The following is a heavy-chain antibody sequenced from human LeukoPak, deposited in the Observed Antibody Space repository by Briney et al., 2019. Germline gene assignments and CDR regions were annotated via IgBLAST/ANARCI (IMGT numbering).Heavy chain of an antibody. CDR2: INPNSGGT. CDR3: ARGPLLVGLGTY. V-gene: IGHV1-2*02. CDR1: GYTFTGYY. D-gene: IGHD2-8*02. J-gene: IGHJ4*02. Sequence: ASVKVSCKASGYTFTGYYMHWVRQAPGQGLEWMGWINPNSGGTNYAQKFQGRVTMTRNTSISTAYMELSSLRSEDTAVYYCARGPLLVGLGTYWGQGTLVTVSS.